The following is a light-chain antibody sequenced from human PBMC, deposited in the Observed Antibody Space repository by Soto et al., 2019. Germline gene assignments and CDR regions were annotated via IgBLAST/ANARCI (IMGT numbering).Light chain of an antibody. CDR1: QSVSSN. Sequence: EIVMTQSPATLSVSPGERATLSCRASQSVSSNLAWYQQKPGQAPRLLIYDASTRATGIPARFSGSGSGTEFTLTISSLQSEDVAVYYCQQYNDWPPKQYTFGQGTKLEIK. CDR2: DAS. CDR3: QQYNDWPPKQYT. J-gene: IGKJ2*01. V-gene: IGKV3-15*01.